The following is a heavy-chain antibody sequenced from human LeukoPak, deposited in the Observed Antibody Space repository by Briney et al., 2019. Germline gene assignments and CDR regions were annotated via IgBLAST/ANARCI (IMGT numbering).Heavy chain of an antibody. CDR1: GLTFSSYS. J-gene: IGHJ4*02. CDR2: ITPTSSYI. Sequence: GGSLRLSCAVSGLTFSSYSFHWVRQAPGKGLEWVSSITPTSSYIYYADSVKGRFTISRDNAKNSLYLQMNSLRAEDTAVYYCARLRRNNDKSGYYYYYDYWGQGTLVTVSS. CDR3: ARLRRNNDKSGYYYYYDY. D-gene: IGHD3-22*01. V-gene: IGHV3-21*01.